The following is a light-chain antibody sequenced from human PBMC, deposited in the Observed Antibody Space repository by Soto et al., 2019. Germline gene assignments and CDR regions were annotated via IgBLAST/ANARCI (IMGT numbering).Light chain of an antibody. J-gene: IGKJ5*01. CDR2: AAS. CDR3: QQYGSSSIT. CDR1: QSVSSSY. Sequence: EIVLTQSPGTLSLSPGERATLSCRASQSVSSSYLAWYQQKPGQAPRLLIYAASIRATDIPDRFSGSGSGTDFTLTIIRLEPEDFAVFYCQQYGSSSITFGQGTRLEIK. V-gene: IGKV3-20*01.